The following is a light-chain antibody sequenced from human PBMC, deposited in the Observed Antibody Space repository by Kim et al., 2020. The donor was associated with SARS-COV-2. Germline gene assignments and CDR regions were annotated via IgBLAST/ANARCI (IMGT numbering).Light chain of an antibody. CDR2: AAS. J-gene: IGKJ4*01. V-gene: IGKV1-39*01. Sequence: ASVGDRVTITCRASRSISGNLNWYQPKPDKAPELLVYAASTLHSGVPLRFSASGSGTDYTLTISSLQPEDFATYYCQQSYSSPVTFGGGTKVDIK. CDR3: QQSYSSPVT. CDR1: RSISGN.